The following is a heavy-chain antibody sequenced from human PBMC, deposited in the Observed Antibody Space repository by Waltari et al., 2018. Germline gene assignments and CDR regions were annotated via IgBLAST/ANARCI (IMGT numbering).Heavy chain of an antibody. D-gene: IGHD3-3*02. CDR2: IYYSGST. CDR3: ATSFHSYYYYYMDV. Sequence: QVQLQESGPGLVKPSETLSLTCTVSGGSISSYYWSWIRQPPGKGLAWIGYIYYSGSTNNNPSLKSRVTISVDTSKNQFSLKLSSVTAADTAVYYCATSFHSYYYYYMDVWGKGTTVTISS. J-gene: IGHJ6*03. CDR1: GGSISSYY. V-gene: IGHV4-59*01.